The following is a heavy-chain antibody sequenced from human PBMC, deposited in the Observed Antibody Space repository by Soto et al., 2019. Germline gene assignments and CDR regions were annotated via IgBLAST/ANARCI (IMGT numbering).Heavy chain of an antibody. D-gene: IGHD2-8*01. Sequence: GGSLRLSCAASGFTFSIYWMSWFRQAPGKGLEWVANIKQDGSEKYYVDSVKGRFTISRDNAKNSLYLQMNSLRAEDTAVYYCARVRCTNGVCFTFDYWGQGTLITVSS. V-gene: IGHV3-7*01. J-gene: IGHJ4*02. CDR2: IKQDGSEK. CDR1: GFTFSIYW. CDR3: ARVRCTNGVCFTFDY.